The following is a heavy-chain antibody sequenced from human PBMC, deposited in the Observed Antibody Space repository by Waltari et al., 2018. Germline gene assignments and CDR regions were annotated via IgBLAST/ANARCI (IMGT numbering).Heavy chain of an antibody. CDR1: GGSFSGYY. V-gene: IGHV4-34*01. J-gene: IGHJ4*02. CDR2: INHSGST. D-gene: IGHD6-19*01. CDR3: ARRSLGPQAGTGYYFDY. Sequence: QVQLQQWGAGLLKPSETLSLTCAVYGGSFSGYYWSWIRKPPGKGLEWIGEINHSGSTNYNPSLKSRVTISVDTSKNQFSLKLSSVTAADTAVYYCARRSLGPQAGTGYYFDYWGQGTLVTVSS.